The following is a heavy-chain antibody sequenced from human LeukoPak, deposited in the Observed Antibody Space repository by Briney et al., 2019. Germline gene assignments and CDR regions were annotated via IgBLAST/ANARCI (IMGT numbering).Heavy chain of an antibody. Sequence: SVKVSCTASGGTFSSYAISWVRQAPGQGLEWMGGIIPIFGTANYAQKFQGRVTITADESTSTVYMELSSLRSEDTAVYYCARGTTGTTPVRYYYYGMDVWGKGTTVTVSS. CDR3: ARGTTGTTPVRYYYYGMDV. J-gene: IGHJ6*04. D-gene: IGHD1-1*01. CDR1: GGTFSSYA. CDR2: IIPIFGTA. V-gene: IGHV1-69*13.